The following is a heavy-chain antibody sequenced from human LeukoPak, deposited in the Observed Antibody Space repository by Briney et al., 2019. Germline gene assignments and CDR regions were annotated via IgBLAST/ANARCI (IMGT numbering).Heavy chain of an antibody. V-gene: IGHV3-7*05. J-gene: IGHJ4*02. CDR3: ARFSGLGRNWGRDS. CDR2: IKQDGSET. CDR1: GFTFSRYW. D-gene: IGHD3-16*01. Sequence: GGSLRLSCAASGFTFSRYWMCWVRQIPGKGLEWVANIKQDGSETHYVDSVKGRFTISRDNSKNSLFLQMNSLRAEDTAVYYCARFSGLGRNWGRDSWGQGTLVTVSS.